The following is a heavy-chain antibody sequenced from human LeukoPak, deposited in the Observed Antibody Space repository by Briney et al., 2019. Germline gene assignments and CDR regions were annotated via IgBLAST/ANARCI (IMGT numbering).Heavy chain of an antibody. Sequence: ASETLSLTCTVSGGSISSSSYYWGWIRQPPGKGLEWIGSIYYSGSTYYNPSLKSRVTISVDTSKNQFSLKLSSVTAADTAVYYCALYDSSGYYGYWGQGTLVTVSS. V-gene: IGHV4-39*07. CDR2: IYYSGST. J-gene: IGHJ4*02. CDR3: ALYDSSGYYGY. D-gene: IGHD3-22*01. CDR1: GGSISSSSYY.